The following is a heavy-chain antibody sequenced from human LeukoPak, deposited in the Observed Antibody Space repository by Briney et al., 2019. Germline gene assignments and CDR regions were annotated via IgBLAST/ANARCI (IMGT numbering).Heavy chain of an antibody. CDR2: IIPIFGTA. D-gene: IGHD1-26*01. Sequence: SVKVSCKASGGTFSSYAISWVRQAPGQGLEWMGGIIPIFGTANYAQKFQGRVTIATDESTSTAYMELSSLRSEDTAVYYCASKSLVGATESDAFDIWGQGTMVTVSS. CDR1: GGTFSSYA. CDR3: ASKSLVGATESDAFDI. V-gene: IGHV1-69*05. J-gene: IGHJ3*02.